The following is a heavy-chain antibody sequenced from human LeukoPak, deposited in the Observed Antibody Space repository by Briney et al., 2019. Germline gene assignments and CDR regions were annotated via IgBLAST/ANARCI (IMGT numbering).Heavy chain of an antibody. V-gene: IGHV3-30*18. Sequence: PGGSLRLSCAASGFSFSSYGMHWVRQAPDKGLEWVALISNDGSHKYYTDSVKGRFTISRDNSKNTLYLQLNSLRAEDTAVYYCAKEVLPTLVRGVIVDYYYYGMDVWGQGTTVTVSS. D-gene: IGHD3-10*01. CDR3: AKEVLPTLVRGVIVDYYYYGMDV. CDR1: GFSFSSYG. J-gene: IGHJ6*02. CDR2: ISNDGSHK.